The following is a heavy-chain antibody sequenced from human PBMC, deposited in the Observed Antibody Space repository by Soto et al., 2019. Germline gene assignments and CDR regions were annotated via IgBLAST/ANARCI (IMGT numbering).Heavy chain of an antibody. J-gene: IGHJ3*02. CDR3: AREMGENDGSGYYLSAFDI. Sequence: SETLSLTCTVSGGSISSYYWSWIRQPPGKGLEWIGYIYYSGSTNYNPSLKSRVTISVDTSKNQFSLKLSSVTAADTAVYYCAREMGENDGSGYYLSAFDIWGQGTMVTASS. D-gene: IGHD3-22*01. CDR2: IYYSGST. CDR1: GGSISSYY. V-gene: IGHV4-59*01.